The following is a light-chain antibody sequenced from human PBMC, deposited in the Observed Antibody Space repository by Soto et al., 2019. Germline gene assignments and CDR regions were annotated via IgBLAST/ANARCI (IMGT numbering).Light chain of an antibody. CDR3: SSYTSTNTWV. V-gene: IGLV2-14*01. Sequence: QSVLTQPASVSGSPGQSITISCTGTSSDVGGHNYVSWYQQHPGKAPKLMIYEVSNRPSGVSNRFSGSKSGNTASLTISGLQAEDEADYYCSSYTSTNTWVFGGGTQLTVL. CDR1: SSDVGGHNY. J-gene: IGLJ3*02. CDR2: EVS.